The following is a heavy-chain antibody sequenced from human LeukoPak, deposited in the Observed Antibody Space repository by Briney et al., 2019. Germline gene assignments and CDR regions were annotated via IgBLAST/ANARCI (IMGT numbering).Heavy chain of an antibody. CDR3: TREIAVAGDY. CDR1: GFTFSNHW. D-gene: IGHD6-19*01. V-gene: IGHV3-7*01. Sequence: PGGSLRLFCAASGFTFSNHWMAWARQAPGRGLEWVGKIKEDGSEKYYADSVRGRLTISRDNAKNSLYLQINSLSGDDTGVYYCTREIAVAGDYWGQGILVTVSS. J-gene: IGHJ4*02. CDR2: IKEDGSEK.